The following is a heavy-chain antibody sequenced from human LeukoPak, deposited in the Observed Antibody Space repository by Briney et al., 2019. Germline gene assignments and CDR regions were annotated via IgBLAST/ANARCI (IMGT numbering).Heavy chain of an antibody. D-gene: IGHD2-21*01. CDR3: AKSDLAYCGGDCYSDY. V-gene: IGHV3-23*01. J-gene: IGHJ4*02. CDR2: ISGGGGST. Sequence: PGGSLRLSCAASGFTFSRYAMTWVRQAPGKGLDWVSGISGGGGSTYYADTVKGRFTISRDNSKNTLYLQMNSLRAEGTAVYYCAKSDLAYCGGDCYSDYWGQGTLVTVSS. CDR1: GFTFSRYA.